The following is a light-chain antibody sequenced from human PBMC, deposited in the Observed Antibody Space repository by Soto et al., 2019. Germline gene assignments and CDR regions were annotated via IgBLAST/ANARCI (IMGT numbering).Light chain of an antibody. Sequence: DIQMTQSPSTLSASVGDRVTITCRASQSISDWLAWYQQKPGKAPKLLIHKASSLESGVPSRFSGSGSGTDFTLTISSLQPEDFATYYCQQSYSTPPFFGQGTRLEIK. CDR3: QQSYSTPPF. CDR2: KAS. V-gene: IGKV1-5*03. J-gene: IGKJ5*01. CDR1: QSISDW.